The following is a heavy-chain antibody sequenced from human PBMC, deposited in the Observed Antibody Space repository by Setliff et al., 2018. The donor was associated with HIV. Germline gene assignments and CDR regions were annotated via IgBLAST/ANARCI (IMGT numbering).Heavy chain of an antibody. Sequence: LRLSCIASGFNFRQHAMHWVRQVSGKGLEWVSAISWNSGEIGYADSVKGRFTISRDNARNSLYLQMNSVTPADTAVYYCARGIENFWSGYIRWGQGTLVTVSS. CDR1: GFNFRQHA. D-gene: IGHD3-3*01. CDR2: ISWNSGEI. J-gene: IGHJ4*02. CDR3: ARGIENFWSGYIR. V-gene: IGHV3-9*01.